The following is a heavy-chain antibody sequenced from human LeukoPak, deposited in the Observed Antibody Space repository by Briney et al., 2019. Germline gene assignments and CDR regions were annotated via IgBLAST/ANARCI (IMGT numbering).Heavy chain of an antibody. CDR3: TRTPYSGTEP. CDR2: IRFDGSNK. Sequence: GGSLRLSCAASGFTFSSYGIHWVRQAPGKGLEWVAFIRFDGSNKYYADSVKGRFTISRDNSKNTLYLQMNSLRAEDTAVYYCTRTPYSGTEPWGQGTLVTVSS. CDR1: GFTFSSYG. D-gene: IGHD1-26*01. V-gene: IGHV3-30*02. J-gene: IGHJ5*02.